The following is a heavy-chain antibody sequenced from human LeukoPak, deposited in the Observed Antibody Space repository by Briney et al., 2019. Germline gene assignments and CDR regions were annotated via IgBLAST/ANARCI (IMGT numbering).Heavy chain of an antibody. D-gene: IGHD2-15*01. Sequence: PGGSLRLSCAASGFTFSVFWMSWVRQAPGGGLEWVANIKQDGSEKYYADSVKGRFTISRDNDNNSMYLEINSLRAEDTAVYYCARYHGGYFAYWGQGTLVTVSS. CDR3: ARYHGGYFAY. V-gene: IGHV3-7*01. J-gene: IGHJ4*02. CDR2: IKQDGSEK. CDR1: GFTFSVFW.